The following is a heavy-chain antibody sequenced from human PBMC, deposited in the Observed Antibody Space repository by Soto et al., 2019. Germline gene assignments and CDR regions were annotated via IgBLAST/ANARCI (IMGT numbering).Heavy chain of an antibody. Sequence: EVQLVESGGGLIQPGGSLKLSCAASGFTVGNNYMSWVRQAPGKGLEWVSLIYSTGTTKYADSVKGRFTVSIDNAKNTLYLQMNSPRAEDTAVYYCAKDGRGSGSHYNSFGYWGQGTLVTVSS. V-gene: IGHV3-53*01. D-gene: IGHD3-10*01. J-gene: IGHJ4*02. CDR3: AKDGRGSGSHYNSFGY. CDR1: GFTVGNNY. CDR2: IYSTGTT.